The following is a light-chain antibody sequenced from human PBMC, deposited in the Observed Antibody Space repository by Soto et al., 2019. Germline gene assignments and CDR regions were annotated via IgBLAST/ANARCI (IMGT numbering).Light chain of an antibody. CDR2: EVN. Sequence: QSVLTQPASVSGSPGQSITVSCTGTSSDVGSYNLVSWYQQHPGKAPKLIIYEVNKRPSGVSNRFSGSKSGNTASLTISGLQAEDEGDYYCYSYAGSTSVVFGGGTKVTVL. J-gene: IGLJ3*02. CDR3: YSYAGSTSVV. CDR1: SSDVGSYNL. V-gene: IGLV2-23*02.